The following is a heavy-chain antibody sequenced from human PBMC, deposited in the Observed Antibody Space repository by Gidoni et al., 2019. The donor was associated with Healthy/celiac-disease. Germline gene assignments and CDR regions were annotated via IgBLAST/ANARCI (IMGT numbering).Heavy chain of an antibody. CDR2: ISYDGSNK. V-gene: IGHV3-30-3*01. CDR1: GFPFSSYA. D-gene: IGHD1-26*01. J-gene: IGHJ4*02. Sequence: QVQLVESGGGVVQPGRSLRLSCAASGFPFSSYAMHWVRQAPGKGLEWVAVISYDGSNKYYADSVKGRFTISRDNSKNTLYLQMNSLRAEDTAVYYCARDRYRGWELLRYYFDYWGQGTLVTVSS. CDR3: ARDRYRGWELLRYYFDY.